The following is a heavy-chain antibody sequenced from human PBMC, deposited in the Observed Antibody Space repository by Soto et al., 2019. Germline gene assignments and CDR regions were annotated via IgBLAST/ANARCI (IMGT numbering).Heavy chain of an antibody. Sequence: GGSLRLSCADSGFTFSSYGMHWVRQAPRKGLEWVAVISYDGSNKYYADSVKGRFTISRDNSKNTLYLQMNSLRAEDTAVYYCAKDPYNYPPYYYYGMDVWGQGTTVTVSS. CDR3: AKDPYNYPPYYYYGMDV. CDR1: GFTFSSYG. D-gene: IGHD1-20*01. J-gene: IGHJ6*02. V-gene: IGHV3-30*18. CDR2: ISYDGSNK.